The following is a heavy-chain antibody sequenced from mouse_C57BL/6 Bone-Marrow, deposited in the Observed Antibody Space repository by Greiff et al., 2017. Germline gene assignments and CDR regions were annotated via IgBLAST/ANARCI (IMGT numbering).Heavy chain of an antibody. V-gene: IGHV1-50*01. CDR2: IDPSDSYT. CDR3: AVNWDLWYFDV. J-gene: IGHJ1*03. Sequence: QVQLQQPGAELVKPGASVKLSCKASGYTFTSYWMQWVKQRPGQGLEWIGEIDPSDSYTNYNQKFKGKATLTVDTSSSTAYMQRSSLTSEDSAVYYCAVNWDLWYFDVWGTGTTVTVSS. CDR1: GYTFTSYW. D-gene: IGHD4-1*01.